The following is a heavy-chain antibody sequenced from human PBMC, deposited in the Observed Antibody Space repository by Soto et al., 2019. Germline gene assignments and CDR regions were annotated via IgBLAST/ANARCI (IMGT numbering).Heavy chain of an antibody. CDR1: GYTFTSYA. D-gene: IGHD1-7*01. CDR2: INAGNGNT. Sequence: ASVKVSCKASGYTFTSYAMHWVRQAPGQRLEWMGWINAGNGNTKYSQKFQGRVTITRDTSASTAYMELSSLRSEDTAVYYCAGILELGYNWFDPWGQGTLVTVSS. J-gene: IGHJ5*02. V-gene: IGHV1-3*01. CDR3: AGILELGYNWFDP.